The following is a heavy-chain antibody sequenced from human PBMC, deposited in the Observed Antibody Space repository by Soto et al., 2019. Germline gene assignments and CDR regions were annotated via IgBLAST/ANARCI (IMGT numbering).Heavy chain of an antibody. J-gene: IGHJ6*02. Sequence: QVQLVQSGAEVKKPGSSVKVSCKAPGGTFSSYAISWVRQAPGQGLEWMGGIIPIFGTAKYAQKFQGRVTITADESRSTGYMELSSLRSEDTAVYYCARSQGGSSSLDIYYYYYYGMDVWGQGTTATVSS. CDR2: IIPIFGTA. CDR1: GGTFSSYA. CDR3: ARSQGGSSSLDIYYYYYYGMDV. V-gene: IGHV1-69*01. D-gene: IGHD2-15*01.